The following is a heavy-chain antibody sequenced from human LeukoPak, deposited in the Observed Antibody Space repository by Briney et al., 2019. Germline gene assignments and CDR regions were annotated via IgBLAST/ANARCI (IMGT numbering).Heavy chain of an antibody. D-gene: IGHD2-15*01. CDR2: ISSSSSYI. CDR3: ARDPQDIVVVVAATVWEYYFDY. CDR1: GFTFSSYS. J-gene: IGHJ4*02. V-gene: IGHV3-21*01. Sequence: PGGSLRLSCAASGFTFSSYSMNWVRQAPGKGLEWVSSISSSSSYIYYADSVKGRFTISRDNAKNSLYLQMNSLRAEDTAVYYCARDPQDIVVVVAATVWEYYFDYWGQGTLVTVSS.